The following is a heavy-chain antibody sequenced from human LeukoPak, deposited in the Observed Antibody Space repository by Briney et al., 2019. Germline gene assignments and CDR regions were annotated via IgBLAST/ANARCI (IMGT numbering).Heavy chain of an antibody. J-gene: IGHJ5*02. Sequence: SVKVSCKASGGTFSSYAISWVRQAPGQGLEWMGGIIPILGIANYAQKFQGRVTITADKSTSTAYMELSSLRSEDTAVYYCARSFVVGSSSWYGGDNWFDPWGQGTLVTVSS. CDR1: GGTFSSYA. V-gene: IGHV1-69*10. D-gene: IGHD6-13*01. CDR2: IIPILGIA. CDR3: ARSFVVGSSSWYGGDNWFDP.